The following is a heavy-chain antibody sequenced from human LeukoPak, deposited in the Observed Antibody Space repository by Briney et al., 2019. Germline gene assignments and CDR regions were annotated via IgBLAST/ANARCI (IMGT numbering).Heavy chain of an antibody. D-gene: IGHD2-15*01. V-gene: IGHV3-30-3*01. CDR2: ISHDGSNE. CDR3: ARDREILGYCSGGTCYSNGYGY. Sequence: GGSLRLSCAASGFTFSSYPMNWVRQAPGKGLEWVAVISHDGSNEYYADSVKGRFTISRDNSKNPLYLQMNSLRAEDTAVYYCARDREILGYCSGGTCYSNGYGYWGQGTLVTVSS. CDR1: GFTFSSYP. J-gene: IGHJ4*02.